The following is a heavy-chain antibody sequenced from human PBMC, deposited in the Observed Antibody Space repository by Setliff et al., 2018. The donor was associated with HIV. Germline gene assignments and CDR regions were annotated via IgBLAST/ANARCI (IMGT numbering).Heavy chain of an antibody. CDR2: IYYDGRT. CDR3: ARGGVVSADFDS. Sequence: PSETLSLTCTVSGGSIRTGAYYWGWIRQPPGKGLEWIGSIYYDGRTFYKPSLKRRLTISVDTSKNQFSLRLNSVTAADTAVYFCARGGVVSADFDSWGQGTLVTVS. J-gene: IGHJ5*01. V-gene: IGHV4-39*07. CDR1: GGSIRTGAYY. D-gene: IGHD3-16*01.